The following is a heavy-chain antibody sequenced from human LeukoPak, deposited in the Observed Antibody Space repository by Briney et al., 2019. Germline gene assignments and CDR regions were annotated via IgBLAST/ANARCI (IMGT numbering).Heavy chain of an antibody. Sequence: ASVKISCKVSGYSLTELSMQWVRQAPGKGPECMGGFDPEENKMIYAQKFQGRVTMTEDTSTDTAYMELSSLRSEDTAIYYCATRSGDFWSGYVNWGQGTLVPVSS. V-gene: IGHV1-24*01. J-gene: IGHJ4*02. D-gene: IGHD3-3*01. CDR1: GYSLTELS. CDR3: ATRSGDFWSGYVN. CDR2: FDPEENKM.